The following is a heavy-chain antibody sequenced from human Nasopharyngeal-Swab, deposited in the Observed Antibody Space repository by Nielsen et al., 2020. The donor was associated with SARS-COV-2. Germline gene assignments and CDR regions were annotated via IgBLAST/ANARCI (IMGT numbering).Heavy chain of an antibody. J-gene: IGHJ6*02. D-gene: IGHD6-13*01. Sequence: SVKVSCKASGGTFSSYAISWVRQAPGQGLEWMGGIIPIFGTANYAQKFQGRVTITADESTSTAYMELSSLRSEDTAAYYCARDVWGPSIAAAAPYYYGMDVWGQGTTVTVSS. CDR3: ARDVWGPSIAAAAPYYYGMDV. V-gene: IGHV1-69*13. CDR1: GGTFSSYA. CDR2: IIPIFGTA.